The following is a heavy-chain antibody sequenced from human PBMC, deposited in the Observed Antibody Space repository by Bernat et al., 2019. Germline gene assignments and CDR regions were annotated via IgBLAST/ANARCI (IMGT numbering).Heavy chain of an antibody. CDR3: AREGQPPALKGFDP. D-gene: IGHD6-13*01. V-gene: IGHV4-31*03. CDR2: TYYSGST. J-gene: IGHJ5*02. Sequence: QVQLQESGPGLVKPSQTLSLTCTVSGGSISSGGYYWSWIRQHPGKGLEWIGYTYYSGSTYYNPSLKSRVTISVDTSKNQFSLKLSSVTAADTAVYYCAREGQPPALKGFDPWGQGTLVTVSP. CDR1: GGSISSGGYY.